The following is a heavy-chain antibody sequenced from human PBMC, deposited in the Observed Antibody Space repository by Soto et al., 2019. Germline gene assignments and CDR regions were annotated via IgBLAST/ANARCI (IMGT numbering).Heavy chain of an antibody. Sequence: QVQLVQSGAEVKKPGASVKLSCKASGYTFINYYIHWVRQAPGQGLEWTGIFNPTSGSTNYAQKFQGRVTLTMDPSTRTGYMELSSLRFDDTVVYYCARDLAAGDYWGQGTLVTVSS. D-gene: IGHD6-13*01. J-gene: IGHJ4*02. CDR3: ARDLAAGDY. V-gene: IGHV1-46*01. CDR2: FNPTSGST. CDR1: GYTFINYY.